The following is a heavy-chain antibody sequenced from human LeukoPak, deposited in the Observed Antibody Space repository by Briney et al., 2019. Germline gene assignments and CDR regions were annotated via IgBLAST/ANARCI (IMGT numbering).Heavy chain of an antibody. V-gene: IGHV3-15*01. D-gene: IGHD6-19*01. Sequence: TGGSLRLSCAASGFTFSKAWMNWVCQAPGKGLEWVGRIPSKTDGRSPDYAAPVQGRFTISRDDSEGRLYLEMNGLKTEDTAVYYCTTGLGTGWYSLDASDIWGQGAMVTVSS. J-gene: IGHJ3*02. CDR3: TTGLGTGWYSLDASDI. CDR2: IPSKTDGRSP. CDR1: GFTFSKAW.